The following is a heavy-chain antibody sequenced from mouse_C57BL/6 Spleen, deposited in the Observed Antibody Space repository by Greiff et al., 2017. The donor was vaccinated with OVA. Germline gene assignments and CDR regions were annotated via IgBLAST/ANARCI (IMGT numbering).Heavy chain of an antibody. V-gene: IGHV1-39*01. CDR1: GYSFTDYN. CDR2: INPNYGTT. D-gene: IGHD1-1*01. CDR3: ARFYYGSSYFDY. J-gene: IGHJ2*01. Sequence: VQLKQPGAELVKPGASVKISCKASGYSFTDYNMNWVKQSNGKSLEWIGVINPNYGTTSYNQKFKGKATLTVDQSSSTAYMQLNSLTSEDSAVYYCARFYYGSSYFDYWGQGTTLTVSS.